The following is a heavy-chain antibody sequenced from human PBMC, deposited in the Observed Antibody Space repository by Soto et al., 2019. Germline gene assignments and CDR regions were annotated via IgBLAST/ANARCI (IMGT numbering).Heavy chain of an antibody. D-gene: IGHD3-22*01. CDR1: GGSISSSNW. CDR2: IYHSGST. V-gene: IGHV4-4*02. CDR3: ARKRGYYDSSGYGNWFDP. Sequence: SETLSLTCAVSGGSISSSNWWSWLRQPPGKGLEWIGEIYHSGSTNYNPSLKSRVTISVDRSKNQFSLKLSSVTAADTAVYYCARKRGYYDSSGYGNWFDPWGQGTLVTVSS. J-gene: IGHJ5*02.